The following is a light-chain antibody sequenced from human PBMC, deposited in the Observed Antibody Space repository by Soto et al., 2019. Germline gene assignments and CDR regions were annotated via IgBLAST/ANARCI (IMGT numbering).Light chain of an antibody. Sequence: DIQMTQSPSSLSASVGDRVTITCRASQNIASYLNWYQQRPGKAPELLIYAASSLQSRVPLRFSGSGSGTEFTLTIDSLQPEDFASYYCQQNFNVPRTFGQGTKVEI. CDR1: QNIASY. CDR2: AAS. CDR3: QQNFNVPRT. J-gene: IGKJ1*01. V-gene: IGKV1-39*01.